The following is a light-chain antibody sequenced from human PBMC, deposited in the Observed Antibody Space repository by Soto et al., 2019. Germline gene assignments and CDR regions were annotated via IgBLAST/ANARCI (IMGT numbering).Light chain of an antibody. CDR3: CSYAGSSTLL. CDR1: SSDVGGYNL. J-gene: IGLJ2*01. Sequence: QSALTQPASVSGSPGQSITISCTGTSSDVGGYNLVSWYQQHPGKTPKLMIYEGSKRPSGFSNRFSGSKSGNTASLTISGRQAEDEADYYCCSYAGSSTLLFGGGTKLTVL. CDR2: EGS. V-gene: IGLV2-23*01.